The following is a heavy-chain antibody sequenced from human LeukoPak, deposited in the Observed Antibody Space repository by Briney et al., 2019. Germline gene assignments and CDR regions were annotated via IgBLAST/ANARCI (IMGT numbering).Heavy chain of an antibody. CDR2: ISSSGSTI. J-gene: IGHJ4*02. D-gene: IGHD5-18*01. CDR1: GFTFSDYY. Sequence: GGSLRLSCAASGFTFSDYYMSWIRQAPGKGLEWVSYISSSGSTIYYADSVKGRFTISRDNAKNSLYLQINSLRAEDTAAYYCARVFDGRMVDVDTPFFDYWGQGTLVTVSS. V-gene: IGHV3-11*04. CDR3: ARVFDGRMVDVDTPFFDY.